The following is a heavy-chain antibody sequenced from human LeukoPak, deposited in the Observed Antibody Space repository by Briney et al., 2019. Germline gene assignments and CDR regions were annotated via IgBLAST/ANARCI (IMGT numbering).Heavy chain of an antibody. D-gene: IGHD3-10*01. J-gene: IGHJ4*02. V-gene: IGHV4-30-4*01. Sequence: SQTLSLTCTVSGGSISSGDYYWSWIRQPPGKGLEWIGYIYYSGSTYYNPSLKSRVTISVDTSKNQFSLKLSSVTAADTAVYYCARDMRFGESEYYFDYWGQGSLVTVSS. CDR3: ARDMRFGESEYYFDY. CDR1: GGSISSGDYY. CDR2: IYYSGST.